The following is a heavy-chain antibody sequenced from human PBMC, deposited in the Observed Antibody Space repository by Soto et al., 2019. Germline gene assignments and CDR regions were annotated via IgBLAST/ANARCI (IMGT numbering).Heavy chain of an antibody. V-gene: IGHV4-39*01. J-gene: IGHJ4*02. CDR2: IYYSGTT. CDR1: GGSISSSSYH. CDR3: ARSISVAMDF. Sequence: QLQLQESGPGQVKPSETLSLTCTVSGGSISSSSYHWGWIRQPPGKGLEWIGSIYYSGTTYYNPSLKSRVTISVDTSKNQFSLKLSSVTAADTAVYYCARSISVAMDFWGQGTLVTVSS. D-gene: IGHD6-19*01.